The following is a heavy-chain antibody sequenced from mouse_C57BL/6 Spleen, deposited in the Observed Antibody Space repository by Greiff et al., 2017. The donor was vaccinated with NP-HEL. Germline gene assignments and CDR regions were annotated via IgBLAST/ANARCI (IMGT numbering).Heavy chain of an antibody. D-gene: IGHD1-1*01. CDR2: IDPETGGT. CDR3: TRSYYYGRRDYFDY. V-gene: IGHV1-15*01. CDR1: GYTFTDYE. Sequence: QVQLQQSGAELVRPGASVTLSCKASGYTFTDYEMHWVKQTPVHGLEWIGAIDPETGGTAYNQKFKGKAILTADKSSSTAYMERRSLTSEDSAVYYCTRSYYYGRRDYFDYWGQGTTLTVSS. J-gene: IGHJ2*01.